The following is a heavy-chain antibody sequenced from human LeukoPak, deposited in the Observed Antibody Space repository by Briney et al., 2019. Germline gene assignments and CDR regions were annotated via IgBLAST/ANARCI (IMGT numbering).Heavy chain of an antibody. D-gene: IGHD1-1*01. CDR2: IYYSGST. J-gene: IGHJ3*02. V-gene: IGHV4-59*01. CDR3: AKQYNWNHPDPFDI. Sequence: SETPSLTCTVSGGSISSYYWSWIRQPPGKGLEWIGYIYYSGSTNYNPSLKSRVTISVDTSKNQFSLKLSSVTAADTAVYYCAKQYNWNHPDPFDIWGQGTLVTVSS. CDR1: GGSISSYY.